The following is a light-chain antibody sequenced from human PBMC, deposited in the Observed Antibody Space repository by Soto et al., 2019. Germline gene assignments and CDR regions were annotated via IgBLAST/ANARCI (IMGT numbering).Light chain of an antibody. J-gene: IGKJ1*01. CDR3: QQYVTAFRT. CDR2: AAS. CDR1: QGISSY. V-gene: IGKV1-9*01. Sequence: DIQLTQSPSFLSASVGDRVTITCRASQGISSYLAWYQQNPGKAPKLLIYAASTLQSGVPSRFSGSGSGTEFTLTISSLQPDDFATYYCQQYVTAFRTFGQGTKVDIK.